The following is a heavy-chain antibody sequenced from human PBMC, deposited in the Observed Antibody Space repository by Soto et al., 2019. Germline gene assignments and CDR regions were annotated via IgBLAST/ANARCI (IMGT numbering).Heavy chain of an antibody. CDR2: MSHSGGT. J-gene: IGHJ3*02. Sequence: QVQLQQWGAGLLKPSETLSLTCAVYGGSVSGANYYWSWIRQPPGKGLEWIGEMSHSGGTHFNPSLKIRVTISVDTSTNQSSLKMSSVTAADTALYYCSRVERGTATTVVDAFDIWGPGTMVTVSS. V-gene: IGHV4-34*01. CDR1: GGSVSGANYY. D-gene: IGHD1-1*01. CDR3: SRVERGTATTVVDAFDI.